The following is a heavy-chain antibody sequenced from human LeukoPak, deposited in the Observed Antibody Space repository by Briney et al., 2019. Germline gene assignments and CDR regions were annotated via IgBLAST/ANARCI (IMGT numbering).Heavy chain of an antibody. J-gene: IGHJ4*02. CDR2: ISSYNGNT. D-gene: IGHD6-19*01. CDR3: AVPGTGY. CDR1: GYTFTSYG. Sequence: AVNVSCKASGYTFTSYGISWVRQPPARGREWMGWISSYNGNTNYAQKLQGRVTMTTDTSTNTAYLELRSLRADDTAVYYCAVPGTGYWGQGTLVTVSS. V-gene: IGHV1-18*01.